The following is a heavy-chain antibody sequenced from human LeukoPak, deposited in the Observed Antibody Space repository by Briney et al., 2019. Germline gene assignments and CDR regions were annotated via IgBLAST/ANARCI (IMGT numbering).Heavy chain of an antibody. CDR3: ARYSSSTYNWFDP. Sequence: SETLSLTCTVSGGSISSSTYSWGWIRQPPGKGLEWIGGIYYGGSTYYNPSLKSRITISVDTSKNQFSLKLSSVTAADTAVYYCARYSSSTYNWFDPWGQGTLVTVSS. CDR2: IYYGGST. D-gene: IGHD6-13*01. J-gene: IGHJ5*02. V-gene: IGHV4-39*01. CDR1: GGSISSSTYS.